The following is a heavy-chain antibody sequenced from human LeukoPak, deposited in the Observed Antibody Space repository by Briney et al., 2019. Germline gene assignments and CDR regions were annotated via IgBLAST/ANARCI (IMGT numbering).Heavy chain of an antibody. J-gene: IGHJ4*02. CDR2: IYYSGST. D-gene: IGHD1-14*01. V-gene: IGHV4-39*01. Sequence: SETLSLTCTVSGGSISSSSYYWGWIRQPPGKGLEWIGSIYYSGSTYYNPSLKSRVTISVDTSKDQFSLKLSSVTAADTAVYYCARHQNRVLPDYWGQGTLVTVSS. CDR1: GGSISSSSYY. CDR3: ARHQNRVLPDY.